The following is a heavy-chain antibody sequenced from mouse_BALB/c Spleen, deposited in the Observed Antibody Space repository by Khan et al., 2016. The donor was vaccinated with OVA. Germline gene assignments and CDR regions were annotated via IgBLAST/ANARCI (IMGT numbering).Heavy chain of an antibody. V-gene: IGHV1-9*01. Sequence: QVQLQQSGAELMKPGASVKISCKATGYTFSSYWIEWVKQRPGHGLEWIGEILPGSDNTNYNEKFKGKATLTADTSSNTAYMHLSSLTSEDSAVYYCARGAGTTYGMDYWGQGTSVTVSS. CDR3: ARGAGTTYGMDY. CDR2: ILPGSDNT. CDR1: GYTFSSYW. J-gene: IGHJ4*01. D-gene: IGHD4-1*01.